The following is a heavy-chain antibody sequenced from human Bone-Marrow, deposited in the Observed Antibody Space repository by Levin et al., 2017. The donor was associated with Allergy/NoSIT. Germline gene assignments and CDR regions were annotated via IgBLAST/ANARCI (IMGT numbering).Heavy chain of an antibody. Sequence: GGSLRLSCTASEFTVSGSIIHWVRQTPGTGLEWVGLISHDGSTMYAESVRGRFTISRDISKNTVYLQMNSLSTEDTAVYTCAREGYSSGRAGTFDHWVQGTLVTVSS. CDR2: ISHDGST. CDR1: EFTVSGSI. D-gene: IGHD3-22*01. J-gene: IGHJ4*02. CDR3: AREGYSSGRAGTFDH. V-gene: IGHV3-30-3*01.